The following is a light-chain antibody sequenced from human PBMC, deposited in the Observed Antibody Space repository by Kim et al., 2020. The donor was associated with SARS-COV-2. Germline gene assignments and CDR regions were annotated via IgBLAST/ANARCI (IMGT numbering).Light chain of an antibody. Sequence: GPSITISCTGTSSDVGGYNSVSWYQQYPGKVPKLIIYDVSKRPSGVSNRFSGSKSANTASLIISGLQAEDEADYYCNSYTASRLCVFGTGTKVTVL. CDR2: DVS. CDR1: SSDVGGYNS. CDR3: NSYTASRLCV. J-gene: IGLJ1*01. V-gene: IGLV2-14*03.